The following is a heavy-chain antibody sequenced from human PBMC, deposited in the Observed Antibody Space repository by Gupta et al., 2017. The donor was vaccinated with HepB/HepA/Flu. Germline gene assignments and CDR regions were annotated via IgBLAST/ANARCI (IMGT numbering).Heavy chain of an antibody. CDR2: IKSKTEGGTT. CDR3: TLGRLLWLGEEVADLLYGGMDV. J-gene: IGHJ6*02. V-gene: IGHV3-15*01. CDR1: GFTFSNAW. D-gene: IGHD3-10*01. Sequence: EVQLVESGGGLVKPGGSLRLSCTASGFTFSNAWMNWVRQAPGKGLEWVGRIKSKTEGGTTDYAAPVKGRFTISRDDSKNTLFLQMISLKTEDTAVYYCTLGRLLWLGEEVADLLYGGMDVWGQGTSVTVSS.